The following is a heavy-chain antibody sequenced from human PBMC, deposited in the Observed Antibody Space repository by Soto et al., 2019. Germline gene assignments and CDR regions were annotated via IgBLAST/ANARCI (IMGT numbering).Heavy chain of an antibody. CDR3: AGLVVPADNHYYYYGMDV. CDR2: IYYSGST. J-gene: IGHJ6*02. D-gene: IGHD2-2*01. V-gene: IGHV4-39*01. Sequence: SETLSLTCTVSGGSISSSDYYRGWIRQPPGKGLEWIGSIYYSGSTYYNPSLKSRVTISVDTSKNQFSLKLSSVTAADTAVYYCAGLVVPADNHYYYYGMDVWGQGTTVT. CDR1: GGSISSSDYY.